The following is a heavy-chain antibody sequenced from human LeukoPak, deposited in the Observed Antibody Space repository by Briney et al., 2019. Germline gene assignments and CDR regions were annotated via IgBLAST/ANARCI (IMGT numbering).Heavy chain of an antibody. Sequence: GGSLRLSCAASGFTFSYAWMSWVRQAPGKGLEWVGRMKSKTDGGTTDYAAPVKGRFTIYRDDSKNTLFLQMSGLRTEDTAVYFCTTFDYDILTDDGSFDSWGQGTLVTVSS. CDR2: MKSKTDGGTT. V-gene: IGHV3-15*01. CDR1: GFTFSYAW. D-gene: IGHD3-9*01. CDR3: TTFDYDILTDDGSFDS. J-gene: IGHJ4*02.